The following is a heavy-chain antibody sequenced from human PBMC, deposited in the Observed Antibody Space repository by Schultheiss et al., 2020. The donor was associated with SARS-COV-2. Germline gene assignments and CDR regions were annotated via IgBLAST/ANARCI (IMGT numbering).Heavy chain of an antibody. D-gene: IGHD6-6*01. CDR3: ARVQDSSSSGMDV. CDR2: IYTSGST. J-gene: IGHJ6*02. CDR1: GGSFSGYY. Sequence: SETLSLTCAVYGGSFSGYYWSWIRQPPGKGLEWLGRIYTSGSTNYNPSLKSRVTISVDTSKSQFSLKLSSVTAADTAVYYCARVQDSSSSGMDVWGQGTTVTVSS. V-gene: IGHV4-59*10.